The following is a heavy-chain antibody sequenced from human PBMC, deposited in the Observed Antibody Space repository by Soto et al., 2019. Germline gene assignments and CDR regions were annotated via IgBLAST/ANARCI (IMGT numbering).Heavy chain of an antibody. J-gene: IGHJ6*02. CDR2: ISVSGDNT. V-gene: IGHV3-23*01. Sequence: VGSLRLSCAASGFTFSTYAMNWVRQAPVRVLPRISGISVSGDNTSYVESVRVRFTVYRDNSKNTLYLQMNNLRAEDTALYYCAKDGKMRTKVWFPAGYGMDVWGQGTTDSV. D-gene: IGHD3-10*01. CDR1: GFTFSTYA. CDR3: AKDGKMRTKVWFPAGYGMDV.